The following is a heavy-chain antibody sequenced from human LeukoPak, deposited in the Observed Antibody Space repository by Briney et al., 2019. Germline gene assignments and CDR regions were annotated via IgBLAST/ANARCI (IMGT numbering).Heavy chain of an antibody. D-gene: IGHD3-9*01. CDR1: GFTFSSYA. CDR3: ARDLGNYDVFGWFDP. J-gene: IGHJ5*02. Sequence: GRSLTISCAASGFTFSSYAMHWVRQAPGKGLEWVAVIWYDGSNKNYADSVKGRFTISRDNSKNTLYLQMNSLRAEDTAVYYCARDLGNYDVFGWFDPWGQGTLVTVSS. V-gene: IGHV3-33*01. CDR2: IWYDGSNK.